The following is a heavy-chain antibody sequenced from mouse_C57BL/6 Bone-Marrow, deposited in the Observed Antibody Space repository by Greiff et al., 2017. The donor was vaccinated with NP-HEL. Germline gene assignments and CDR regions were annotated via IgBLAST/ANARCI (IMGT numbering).Heavy chain of an antibody. Sequence: QVQLQQSGAELVKPGASVQLSCKASGYTFTEYTIHWVKQRSGQGLEWIGWFYPGSGSIKYNEKFKDKATLTADKSSSTVYMALSRLTSEASAVYFWARHEDRIHYYGSSYRDYFDYWGQGTTLTVSS. V-gene: IGHV1-62-2*01. CDR1: GYTFTEYT. CDR2: FYPGSGSI. J-gene: IGHJ2*01. D-gene: IGHD1-1*01. CDR3: ARHEDRIHYYGSSYRDYFDY.